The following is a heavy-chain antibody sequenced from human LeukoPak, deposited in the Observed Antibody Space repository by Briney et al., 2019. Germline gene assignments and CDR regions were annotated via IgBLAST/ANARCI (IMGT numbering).Heavy chain of an antibody. V-gene: IGHV4-39*01. D-gene: IGHD3-22*01. CDR2: IYYSGST. J-gene: IGHJ4*02. Sequence: SSETLSLTCTVSGGSISSSSYCWGWIRHPPGKGLEWIGSIYYSGSTYCNPSLKSRVTISVDTSKNQFSLRLSSVTAADTAVYYCARQYYDSSGYYYIWGQGTLVTVSS. CDR3: ARQYYDSSGYYYI. CDR1: GGSISSSSYC.